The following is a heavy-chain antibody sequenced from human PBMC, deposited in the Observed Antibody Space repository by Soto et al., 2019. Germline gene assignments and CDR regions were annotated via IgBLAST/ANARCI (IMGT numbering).Heavy chain of an antibody. CDR2: INSDGSST. V-gene: IGHV3-74*01. CDR1: GFTFSSYW. Sequence: EVQLVESGGGLVQPGGSLRLSCAASGFTFSSYWMHWVRQAPGKGLVWVSRINSDGSSTSYADSVKGRFTISRDNAKNTLYLQMNRLSAEDTAVYYCARGWVQLWPFDYWGQGTLVTVSS. D-gene: IGHD5-18*01. CDR3: ARGWVQLWPFDY. J-gene: IGHJ4*02.